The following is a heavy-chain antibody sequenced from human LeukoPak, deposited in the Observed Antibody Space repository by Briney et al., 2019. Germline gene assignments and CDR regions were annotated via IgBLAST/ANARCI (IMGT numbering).Heavy chain of an antibody. V-gene: IGHV3-7*01. CDR1: GFTFSRYW. CDR2: IKQDGSEN. D-gene: IGHD3-16*01. CDR3: ATSSFYAFDN. J-gene: IGHJ4*02. Sequence: GGSLRLSCAASGFTFSRYWMSWVRQAPGKGLEWVANIKQDGSENHYVDSVKGRYTISRDNAKNSLFLQMSSLRAEDTAVYYCATSSFYAFDNFGQGTLVTVSS.